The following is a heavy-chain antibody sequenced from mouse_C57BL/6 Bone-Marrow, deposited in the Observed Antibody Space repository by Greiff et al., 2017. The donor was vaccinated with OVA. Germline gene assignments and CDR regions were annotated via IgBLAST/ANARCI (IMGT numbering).Heavy chain of an antibody. CDR2: IDPETGGT. Sequence: QVQLQQSGAELVRPGASVTLSCKASGYTFTDYEMHWVKQTPVHGLEWIGAIDPETGGTAYHQKFKGKAILTAAKSSSTAYMELRSLTSEDSAVYYCTRDWDRYFDVWGTGTTVTVSS. CDR3: TRDWDRYFDV. D-gene: IGHD4-1*01. V-gene: IGHV1-15*01. CDR1: GYTFTDYE. J-gene: IGHJ1*03.